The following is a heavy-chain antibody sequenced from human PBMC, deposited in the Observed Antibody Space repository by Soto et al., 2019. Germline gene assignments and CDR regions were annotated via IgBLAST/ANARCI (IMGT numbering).Heavy chain of an antibody. CDR2: IYTGGST. Sequence: LILSXTASGFNFTSSTITWFLHSPGKGLEWVALIYTGGSTFHADSVKGRFTISRDNIKNILYLQMNSLRAEDTAIYYCARDRLGRDYYEEWGQGTLV. CDR1: GFNFTSST. J-gene: IGHJ4*02. D-gene: IGHD3-16*01. V-gene: IGHV3-53*01. CDR3: ARDRLGRDYYEE.